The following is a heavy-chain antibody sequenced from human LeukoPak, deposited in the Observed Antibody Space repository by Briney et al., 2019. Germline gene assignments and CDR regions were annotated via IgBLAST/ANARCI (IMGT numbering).Heavy chain of an antibody. J-gene: IGHJ4*02. D-gene: IGHD1-14*01. CDR3: AREIVGGFNPGAY. CDR1: PDSTTSNF. CDR2: IQRSGST. Sequence: SETLSLTCTVSPDSTTSNFWSWVRQPPGKGLEWIGEIQRSGSTNYNPSLQSRVTISIDRSKNQIALELSSVTAADTAVYYCAREIVGGFNPGAYWGQGTLVTVS. V-gene: IGHV4-4*02.